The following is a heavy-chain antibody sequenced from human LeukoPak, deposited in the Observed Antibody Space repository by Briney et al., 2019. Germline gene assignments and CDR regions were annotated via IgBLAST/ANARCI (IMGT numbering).Heavy chain of an antibody. V-gene: IGHV4-59*01. CDR2: IYHSGST. CDR1: GGSISSYH. CDR3: ARASYSGSWYYFDY. D-gene: IGHD6-13*01. Sequence: SETLSLTCTVSGGSISSYHWSWIRQPPGKGLEWIGYIYHSGSTNYNPSLKSRVTISVDTSKNQFSLKLSSVTAADTAVYYCARASYSGSWYYFDYWGQGTLVTVSS. J-gene: IGHJ4*02.